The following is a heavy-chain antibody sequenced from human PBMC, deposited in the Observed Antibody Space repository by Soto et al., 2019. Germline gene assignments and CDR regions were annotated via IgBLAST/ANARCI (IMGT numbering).Heavy chain of an antibody. Sequence: PSETLSLTCPVSGGSIRSYYWSWIRQPPGKGLEWIGYIYYSGSTNYNPSLKSRVTISVDTSKNQFSLKLNSMTAADTAVYYCARHNYGSGSTYFDYWGQGTLVTVSS. CDR2: IYYSGST. CDR1: GGSIRSYY. V-gene: IGHV4-59*08. J-gene: IGHJ4*02. D-gene: IGHD3-10*01. CDR3: ARHNYGSGSTYFDY.